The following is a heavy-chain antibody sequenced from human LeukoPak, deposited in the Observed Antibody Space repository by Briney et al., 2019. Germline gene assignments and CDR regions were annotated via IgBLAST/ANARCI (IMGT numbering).Heavy chain of an antibody. V-gene: IGHV3-30*02. Sequence: PGGALRLSCAASGFTFSSYGMHWVRQAPGKGLEWVAFIRYDGSNKYYADSVKGRFTISRDNSKNTLYLQMNSLRAEDTAVYYCAKDPSRVLRFLEWLYFQHWGQGTLVTVSS. D-gene: IGHD3-3*01. J-gene: IGHJ1*01. CDR2: IRYDGSNK. CDR1: GFTFSSYG. CDR3: AKDPSRVLRFLEWLYFQH.